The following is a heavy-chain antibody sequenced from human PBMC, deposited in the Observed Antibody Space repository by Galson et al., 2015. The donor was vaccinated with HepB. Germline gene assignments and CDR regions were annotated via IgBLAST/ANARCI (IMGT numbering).Heavy chain of an antibody. CDR1: GFIFSSFS. CDR2: ISSSGGSS. Sequence: SLRLSCATSGFIFSSFSMDWVRQAPGKGLQWVAYISSSGGSSIYADSVKGRFTVSRDNAKNSLYLQLHSLRDEDTSVYYWARETAAGGSLDYWGQGTLVTVSS. D-gene: IGHD6-13*01. CDR3: ARETAAGGSLDY. V-gene: IGHV3-48*02. J-gene: IGHJ4*02.